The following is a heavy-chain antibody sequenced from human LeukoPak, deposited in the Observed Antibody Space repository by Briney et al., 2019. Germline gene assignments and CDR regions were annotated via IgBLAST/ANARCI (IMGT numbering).Heavy chain of an antibody. J-gene: IGHJ4*02. Sequence: GGSLRLSCAASGFSFKTYAMHWVRQAPGKGLEWVAVVSNDEYNKYYADSVKGRFTISRDNSKNTLYLQMNSLRAEDTAVYYCARDFSGASRIDYWGQGTLVTVSS. CDR1: GFSFKTYA. D-gene: IGHD1-26*01. CDR2: VSNDEYNK. V-gene: IGHV3-30*04. CDR3: ARDFSGASRIDY.